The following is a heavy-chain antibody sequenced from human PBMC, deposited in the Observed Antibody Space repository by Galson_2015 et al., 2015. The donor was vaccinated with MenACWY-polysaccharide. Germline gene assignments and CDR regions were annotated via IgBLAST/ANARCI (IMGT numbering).Heavy chain of an antibody. J-gene: IGHJ6*03. Sequence: SLRLSCAASGFTFSSYSMNWVRQAPGKGLEWVAVISYDGSNKYYADSVKGRFTISRDNSKNTLYLQMNSLRAEDTAVYYCAKARPARQHYYYYMDVWGKGTTVTVSS. CDR3: AKARPARQHYYYYMDV. D-gene: IGHD1-1*01. V-gene: IGHV3-30*18. CDR1: GFTFSSYS. CDR2: ISYDGSNK.